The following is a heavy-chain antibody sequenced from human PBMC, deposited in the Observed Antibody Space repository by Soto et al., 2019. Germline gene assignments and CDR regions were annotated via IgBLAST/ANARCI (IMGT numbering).Heavy chain of an antibody. D-gene: IGHD6-6*01. J-gene: IGHJ6*02. CDR1: GGSISSGGYY. Sequence: QVQLQESGPGLVKPSQTLSLTCTVSGGSISSGGYYWSWIRQHPGKGLEWIGYIYYSGSTYYNPSLKRRVTISVDTSKNQFSLKLSSVTAADTAVYYCARTDLAARLRHYGMDVWGQGTTVTVSS. V-gene: IGHV4-31*03. CDR2: IYYSGST. CDR3: ARTDLAARLRHYGMDV.